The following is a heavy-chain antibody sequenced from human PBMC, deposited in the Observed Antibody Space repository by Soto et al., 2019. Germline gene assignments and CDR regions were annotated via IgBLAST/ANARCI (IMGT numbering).Heavy chain of an antibody. V-gene: IGHV3-30-3*01. CDR3: ARRNSDYSSVWSDAFDI. D-gene: IGHD6-19*01. CDR2: ISYDGSSK. CDR1: GFTFSSYA. Sequence: PWGSLRLSCAASGFTFSSYAMHWVRQAPGKGPEWVAVISYDGSSKTYADSVKGQFTISRDNSKNSLFLQMNNLRPEDTAVYYCARRNSDYSSVWSDAFDIWGQGTMVTVSS. J-gene: IGHJ3*02.